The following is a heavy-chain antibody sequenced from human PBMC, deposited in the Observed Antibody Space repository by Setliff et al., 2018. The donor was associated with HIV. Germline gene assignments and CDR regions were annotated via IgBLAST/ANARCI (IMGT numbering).Heavy chain of an antibody. CDR1: PYTFSSYV. V-gene: IGHV1-18*01. J-gene: IGHJ3*02. Sequence: ASVKVSCKASPYTFSSYVINWVRQAPGQGLEWMGRISVYNGDTIYAQKLQGRVIMTTDTSTSTAYMELRSLRSDDTAMYYCATQRDIVMVPGQGGFDIWAQGTMVTVSS. CDR3: ATQRDIVMVPGQGGFDI. D-gene: IGHD2-2*01. CDR2: ISVYNGDT.